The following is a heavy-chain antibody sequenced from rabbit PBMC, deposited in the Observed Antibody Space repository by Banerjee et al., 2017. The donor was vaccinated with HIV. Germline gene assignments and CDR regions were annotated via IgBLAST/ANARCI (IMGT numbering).Heavy chain of an antibody. Sequence: QEQLKESGGGLVQPGGSLKLSCKASGFDFSSYYMSWVRQAPGKGLEWIGYIDPVFGSTYYASWAKGRFTISKTSSTTMTLQMTSLTAADTATYFCAREGYGDGVGDYDLWGPGTLVTVS. J-gene: IGHJ4*01. CDR3: AREGYGDGVGDYDL. D-gene: IGHD2-1*01. CDR1: GFDFSSYYM. V-gene: IGHV1S45*01. CDR2: IDPVFGST.